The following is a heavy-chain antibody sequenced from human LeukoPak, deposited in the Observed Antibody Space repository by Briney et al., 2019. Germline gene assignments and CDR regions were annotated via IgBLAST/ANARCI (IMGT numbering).Heavy chain of an antibody. Sequence: ASVKVSCKTSGYTFTSYDINWVRQATGQGLEWMGWMNPNSGNTAYPQKFRGRVTMTSDTSINTAYLELSSLRSEDTAVYYCARGVQYSYGRYYFDYWGQGTLVTVSS. CDR2: MNPNSGNT. J-gene: IGHJ4*02. CDR3: ARGVQYSYGRYYFDY. CDR1: GYTFTSYD. D-gene: IGHD5-18*01. V-gene: IGHV1-8*01.